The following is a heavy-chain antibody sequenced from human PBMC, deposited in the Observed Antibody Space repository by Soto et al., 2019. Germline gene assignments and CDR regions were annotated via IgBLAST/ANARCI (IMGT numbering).Heavy chain of an antibody. D-gene: IGHD1-26*01. CDR2: IYPGDSDT. CDR3: AGGRGRCYFYYYLGV. Sequence: GESLKISCKGSGYSFTSYWIGWVRQMPGKGLEWMGIIYPGDSDTRYSPSFQGQVTISADKSISTAYLQWSSLKASDTAMDYCAGGRGRCYFYYYLGVWGKGTTVTVSS. J-gene: IGHJ6*03. CDR1: GYSFTSYW. V-gene: IGHV5-51*01.